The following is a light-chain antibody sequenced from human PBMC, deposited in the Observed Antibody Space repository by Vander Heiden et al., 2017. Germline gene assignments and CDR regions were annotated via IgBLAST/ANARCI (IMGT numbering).Light chain of an antibody. Sequence: DIVMTQSPVSLAVSLGQRPPLNCKSTQSVLYSSNNKNNLAGYQQKPGQPPKLLMYWASTRESGVPDRFSGSGSGTDDTLTISSLQAEDVAVYYCQQYYSTPQTFGQGTKVEIK. V-gene: IGKV4-1*01. CDR3: QQYYSTPQT. J-gene: IGKJ1*01. CDR2: WAS. CDR1: QSVLYSSNNKNN.